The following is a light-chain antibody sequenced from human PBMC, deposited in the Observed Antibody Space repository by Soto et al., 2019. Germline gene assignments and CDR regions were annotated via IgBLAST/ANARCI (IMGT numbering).Light chain of an antibody. CDR2: DAS. Sequence: IQMTQSPSTLSSSFGDRVTITCRASQTISTWLAWYQQKPGKAPNLLIYDASDLESGVPSRFSGSGSGTEFTLTISSLQTDDFATYYCQQYHSYPLTFGQGTKVDIK. CDR3: QQYHSYPLT. V-gene: IGKV1-5*01. J-gene: IGKJ1*01. CDR1: QTISTW.